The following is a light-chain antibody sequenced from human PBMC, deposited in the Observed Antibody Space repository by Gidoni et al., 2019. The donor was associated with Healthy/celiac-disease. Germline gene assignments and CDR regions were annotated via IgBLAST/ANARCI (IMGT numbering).Light chain of an antibody. J-gene: IGKJ1*01. CDR2: GAS. V-gene: IGKV3-15*01. CDR3: QQYNNWPPVT. Sequence: EIVMTQSPSTRAVYPGERATLSCRSSQRVSSNLAWYQQKPGQAPRLLIYGASTRATGIPARFSGSGSGTEVTLTISSLQSEDFAVYYCQQYNNWPPVTFGQGTKVEIK. CDR1: QRVSSN.